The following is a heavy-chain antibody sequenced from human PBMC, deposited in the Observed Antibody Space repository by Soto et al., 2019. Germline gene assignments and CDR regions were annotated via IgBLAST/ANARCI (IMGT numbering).Heavy chain of an antibody. Sequence: GASVKVSCKVFGGTFISYSFSWVRQAPGQGPEWMGGIIPIFGTPNYAQNFQGRFTISRDNSKNTLYLQMNSLRAEDTAVYYCARDRQDIVVVPAAARPRGGYYGMDVWGQGTTVTVSS. V-gene: IGHV1-69*05. CDR1: GGTFISYS. CDR2: IIPIFGTP. CDR3: ARDRQDIVVVPAAARPRGGYYGMDV. J-gene: IGHJ6*02. D-gene: IGHD2-2*01.